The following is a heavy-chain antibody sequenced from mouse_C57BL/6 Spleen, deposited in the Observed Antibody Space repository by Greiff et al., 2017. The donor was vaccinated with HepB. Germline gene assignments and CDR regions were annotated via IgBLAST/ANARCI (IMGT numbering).Heavy chain of an antibody. J-gene: IGHJ4*01. D-gene: IGHD1-1*01. V-gene: IGHV5-17*01. CDR2: ISSGSSTI. CDR1: GFTFSDYG. CDR3: ARTGYYGSSYLDY. Sequence: EVKLVESGGGLVKPGGSLKLSCAASGFTFSDYGMHWVRQAPEKGLEWVAYISSGSSTIYYADTVKGRFTISRDNAKNTLFLQMTSLRSEDTAMYYCARTGYYGSSYLDYWGQGTSVTVSS.